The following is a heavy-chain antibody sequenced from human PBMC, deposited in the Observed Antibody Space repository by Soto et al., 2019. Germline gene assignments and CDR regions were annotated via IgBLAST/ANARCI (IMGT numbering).Heavy chain of an antibody. Sequence: EVQLLESGGDLVQPGGSLRLSCAASGFSFSAYSMSWVRQAPGKGLEWVSFIDLSGTTTYYSDSVKGRFTISKDTSRNTVYLQMKTLRVEDTAIYYCAKERVPDNIYTFDYWGQGVLVTVSS. V-gene: IGHV3-23*05. CDR2: IDLSGTTT. CDR3: AKERVPDNIYTFDY. CDR1: GFSFSAYS. J-gene: IGHJ4*02. D-gene: IGHD2-2*02.